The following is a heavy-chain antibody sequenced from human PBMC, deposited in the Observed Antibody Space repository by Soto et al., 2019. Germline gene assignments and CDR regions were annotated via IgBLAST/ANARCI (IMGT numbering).Heavy chain of an antibody. CDR2: ISGSSRYT. J-gene: IGHJ4*02. Sequence: XGSLRLSCAASGVNWRDHNMNCIRQAPGKGLEWVSYISGSSRYTNFADSVKGRFTISRDNAKNSLYLQMNSLRAEDTAVYYCARHTSGWHYYDSWGQGPPVTVSS. CDR3: ARHTSGWHYYDS. D-gene: IGHD6-19*01. CDR1: GVNWRDHN. V-gene: IGHV3-11*06.